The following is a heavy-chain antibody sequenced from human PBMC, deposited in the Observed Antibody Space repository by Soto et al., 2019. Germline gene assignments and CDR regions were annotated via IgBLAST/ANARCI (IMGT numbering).Heavy chain of an antibody. J-gene: IGHJ3*02. CDR2: IYHSGST. Sequence: SETLSITCAVSGGSINRGGYSWTWIRQPPGKGLEWIGYIYHSGSTYYNPSLKSRVTISVDRSKNQFSLKLSSVTAADTAVYYCAGGGDSSGYYRSGAFDIWGQGTMVTVSS. CDR1: GGSINRGGYS. V-gene: IGHV4-30-2*01. CDR3: AGGGDSSGYYRSGAFDI. D-gene: IGHD3-22*01.